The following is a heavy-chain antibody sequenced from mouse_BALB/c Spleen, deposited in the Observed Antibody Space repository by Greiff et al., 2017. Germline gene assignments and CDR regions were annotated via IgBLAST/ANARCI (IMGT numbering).Heavy chain of an antibody. D-gene: IGHD2-4*01. V-gene: IGHV5-6-5*01. CDR2: ISSGGST. CDR1: GFTFSSYA. CDR3: AREDYDYPFDY. Sequence: EVQVVESGGGLVKPGGSLKLSCAASGFTFSSYAMSWVRQTPEKRLEWVASISSGGSTYYPDSVKGRFTISRDNARNILYLQMSSLRSEDTAMYYCAREDYDYPFDYWGQGTTLTVSS. J-gene: IGHJ2*01.